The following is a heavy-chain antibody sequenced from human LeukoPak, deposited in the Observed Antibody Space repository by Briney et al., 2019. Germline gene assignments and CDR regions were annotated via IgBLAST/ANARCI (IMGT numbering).Heavy chain of an antibody. Sequence: SETLSLTCTVSGGSISSYYWSWIRQPAGKGLEWIGRIYTSGSTNYNPSLKSRVTISVDTSKNQFSLKLSSVTAADTAVYYCARGPGGYCSSTSCWGMDVWGQGTTVTVSS. D-gene: IGHD2-2*01. CDR1: GGSISSYY. CDR2: IYTSGST. V-gene: IGHV4-4*07. J-gene: IGHJ6*02. CDR3: ARGPGGYCSSTSCWGMDV.